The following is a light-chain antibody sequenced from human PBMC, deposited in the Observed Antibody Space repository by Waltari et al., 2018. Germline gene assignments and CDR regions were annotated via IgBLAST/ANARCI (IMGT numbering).Light chain of an antibody. CDR1: SSDVGGYNY. J-gene: IGLJ3*02. Sequence: QSALTQPASVSGSPGQSITISCTGTSSDVGGYNYVSWYQQHPGKAPKLMIYDVSNRPSGVSNRFSGSKSANTASLTISGLQAEDEAEYYCSSYTSSRTRVFGGGTKLTVL. CDR3: SSYTSSRTRV. V-gene: IGLV2-14*01. CDR2: DVS.